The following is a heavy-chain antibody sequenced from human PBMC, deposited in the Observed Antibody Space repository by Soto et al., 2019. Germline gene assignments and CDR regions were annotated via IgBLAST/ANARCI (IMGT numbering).Heavy chain of an antibody. Sequence: QILESGGSLVQPGGSLRLSCVAAGFTFSSAAMNWVRQAPGKGLEWVSIISDTGTGTHYADSVKGRFTISRDNSKNTLYLDMNSLRAEDTAVYYCAKSLDIHYKNWFDPWGQGTLVTVSS. J-gene: IGHJ5*02. CDR2: ISDTGTGT. CDR1: GFTFSSAA. CDR3: AKSLDIHYKNWFDP. V-gene: IGHV3-23*01. D-gene: IGHD4-4*01.